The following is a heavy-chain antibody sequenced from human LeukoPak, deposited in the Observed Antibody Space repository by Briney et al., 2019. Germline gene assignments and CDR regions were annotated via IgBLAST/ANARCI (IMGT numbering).Heavy chain of an antibody. CDR2: ISAYNGNT. D-gene: IGHD6-6*01. J-gene: IGHJ6*03. CDR1: GYTFTSYG. CDR3: ARDWGVEARPGYMDV. V-gene: IGHV1-18*01. Sequence: ASVKVSCKAFGYTFTSYGISWVRQAPGQGLEWMGWISAYNGNTNYAQKLQGRVTMTTDTSTSTAYMELRSLRSDDTAVYFCARDWGVEARPGYMDVWGKGTTVTVSS.